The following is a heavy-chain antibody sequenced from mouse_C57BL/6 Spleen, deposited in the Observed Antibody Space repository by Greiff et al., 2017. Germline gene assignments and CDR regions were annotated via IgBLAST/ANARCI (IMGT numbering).Heavy chain of an antibody. V-gene: IGHV1-82*01. CDR2: IYPGDGDT. J-gene: IGHJ4*01. CDR1: GYAFSSSW. CDR3: ARTFYAMDY. Sequence: VQLQESGPELVKPGASVKISCKASGYAFSSSWMNWVQQRPGKGLEWIGRIYPGDGDTNYTGKFKGKATLTAAKSSSTAYMQLSSLTSEDSAVYFCARTFYAMDYWGQGTSVTVSS.